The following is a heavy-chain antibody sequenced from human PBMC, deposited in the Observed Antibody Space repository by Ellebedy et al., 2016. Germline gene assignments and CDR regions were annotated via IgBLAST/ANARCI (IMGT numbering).Heavy chain of an antibody. J-gene: IGHJ4*02. V-gene: IGHV3-NL1*01. CDR2: IYAAGST. CDR1: GFLLTAYG. D-gene: IGHD1-20*01. CDR3: ARDGYNWIPFDN. Sequence: GESLKISXAASGFLLTAYGTHWVRQAPGKGLEWVSIIYAAGSTYYADSVKGRFTISRDNSKNTLSLQLKGLRAEDTALYYCARDGYNWIPFDNWGQGTLVTVSS.